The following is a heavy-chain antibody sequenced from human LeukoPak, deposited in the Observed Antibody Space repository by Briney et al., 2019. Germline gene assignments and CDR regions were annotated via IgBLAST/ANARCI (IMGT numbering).Heavy chain of an antibody. Sequence: GGSLRLSCAASGFTFSSYGMHWVRQAPGKGLEWVAVISYDGSNKYYADSVKGRFTISRDNSKNTLYLQMNSLRAEDTAVYYCAKEALQFVVVVAATPLYFQHWGQGTLVTVSS. V-gene: IGHV3-30*18. CDR2: ISYDGSNK. D-gene: IGHD2-15*01. J-gene: IGHJ1*01. CDR1: GFTFSSYG. CDR3: AKEALQFVVVVAATPLYFQH.